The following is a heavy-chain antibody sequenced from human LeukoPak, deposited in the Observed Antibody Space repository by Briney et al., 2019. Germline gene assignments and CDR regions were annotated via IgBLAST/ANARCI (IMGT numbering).Heavy chain of an antibody. Sequence: GASVKVSCKASGGTFSSYAISWVRQAPGQGLEWMGGIIPIFGTANYAQKFQGRVTITTDESTSTAYMELSSLRSEDTAVYYCARVAGRYSSSWDRGHFDYWGQGTLVTVSS. CDR2: IIPIFGTA. D-gene: IGHD6-13*01. CDR3: ARVAGRYSSSWDRGHFDY. J-gene: IGHJ4*02. V-gene: IGHV1-69*05. CDR1: GGTFSSYA.